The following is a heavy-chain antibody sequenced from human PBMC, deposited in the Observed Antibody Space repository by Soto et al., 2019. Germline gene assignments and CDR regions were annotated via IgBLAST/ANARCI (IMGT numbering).Heavy chain of an antibody. Sequence: GGSLRLSCAASGFTFSSYAMSWVRQAPGKGLEWVSAISGSGGSTYYADSVKGRFTISRDNSKNTLYLQMNSLRAEDTAVYYCARAGFLEWLGWGCDYWGQGTLVTVSS. V-gene: IGHV3-23*01. CDR1: GFTFSSYA. CDR2: ISGSGGST. CDR3: ARAGFLEWLGWGCDY. D-gene: IGHD3-3*01. J-gene: IGHJ4*02.